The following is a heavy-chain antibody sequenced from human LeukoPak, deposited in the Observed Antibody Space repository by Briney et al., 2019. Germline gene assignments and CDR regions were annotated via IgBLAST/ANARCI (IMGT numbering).Heavy chain of an antibody. CDR2: ISGSGGST. V-gene: IGHV3-23*01. Sequence: GGSLRLSCAASGFTFSSYAMSWVRQAPGKGLEWVSAISGSGGSTYYADSVKGRFTISRDNSKNTLYLQMNSLRAEDTAVYYCAKDIVVVPAATVIAAAGFDYWGQGTLVTVSS. D-gene: IGHD2-2*01. CDR1: GFTFSSYA. J-gene: IGHJ4*02. CDR3: AKDIVVVPAATVIAAAGFDY.